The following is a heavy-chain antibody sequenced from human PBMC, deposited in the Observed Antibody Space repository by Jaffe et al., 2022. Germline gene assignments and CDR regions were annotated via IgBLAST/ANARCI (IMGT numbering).Heavy chain of an antibody. D-gene: IGHD3-9*01. CDR2: INTNTGNP. CDR1: GYTFTSYA. V-gene: IGHV7-4-1*02. J-gene: IGHJ3*02. Sequence: QVQLVQSGSELKKPGASVKVSCKASGYTFTSYAMNWVRQAPGQGLEWMGWINTNTGNPTYAQGFTGRFVFSLDTSVSTAYLQISSLKAEDTAVYYCARDYLSYYDILTGIRVINAFDIWGQGTMVTVSS. CDR3: ARDYLSYYDILTGIRVINAFDI.